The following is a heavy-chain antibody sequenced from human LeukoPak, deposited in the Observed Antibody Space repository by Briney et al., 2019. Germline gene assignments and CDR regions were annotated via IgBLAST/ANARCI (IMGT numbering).Heavy chain of an antibody. CDR1: GFTFSSYS. D-gene: IGHD1-26*01. CDR2: ISSSSSTI. Sequence: QSGGSLRLSCAASGFTFSSYSMNWVRQAPGKGLEWVSYISSSSSTIYYADSVKGRFTISRDNAMNSLYLQMNSLRDEDTAVYYCARVLFIVGAHYPDYWGQGTLVTVSS. J-gene: IGHJ4*02. V-gene: IGHV3-48*02. CDR3: ARVLFIVGAHYPDY.